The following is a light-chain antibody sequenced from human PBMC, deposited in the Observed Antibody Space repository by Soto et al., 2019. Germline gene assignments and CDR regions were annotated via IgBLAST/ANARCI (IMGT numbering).Light chain of an antibody. V-gene: IGLV2-23*02. Sequence: QSALTQPASVSGSPGQSITISCTGTSSNVGTYNLVSWYQRHPGEAPKLLIYEVSERPSGVSIRFTASKSGNTASLTISGLQAEDEADYYCCSYADVSSYVFGTGTKVTVL. CDR1: SSNVGTYNL. CDR2: EVS. J-gene: IGLJ1*01. CDR3: CSYADVSSYV.